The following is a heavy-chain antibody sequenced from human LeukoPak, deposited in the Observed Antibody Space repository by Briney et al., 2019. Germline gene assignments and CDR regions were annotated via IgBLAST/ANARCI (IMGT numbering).Heavy chain of an antibody. D-gene: IGHD5-12*01. CDR1: GYTFTNHP. J-gene: IGHJ4*02. CDR2: INPNSGDT. Sequence: ASVKVSCKASGYTFTNHPMHWVRQAPGQPLEWRGWINPNSGDTNYVQKFQGRVTMTTDPSISTAYMELSGLRADDTVVYYCARERYTAYGNFDYWGQGTQVTVSS. CDR3: ARERYTAYGNFDY. V-gene: IGHV1-2*02.